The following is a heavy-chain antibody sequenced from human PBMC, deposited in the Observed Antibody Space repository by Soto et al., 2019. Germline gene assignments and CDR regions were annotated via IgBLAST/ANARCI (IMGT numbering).Heavy chain of an antibody. CDR3: ARHQPAPRVIEAYFDY. J-gene: IGHJ4*02. V-gene: IGHV4-59*08. D-gene: IGHD3-10*01. CDR2: IYYSGST. Sequence: QVQLQESGPGLVKPSETLSLTCTVSGGSISSYYWSWIRQPPGKGLEWIGYIYYSGSTNYNPSLKSRVTISVDTSKNQFSLKLSSVTAADTAVYYCARHQPAPRVIEAYFDYWGQGTLVTVSS. CDR1: GGSISSYY.